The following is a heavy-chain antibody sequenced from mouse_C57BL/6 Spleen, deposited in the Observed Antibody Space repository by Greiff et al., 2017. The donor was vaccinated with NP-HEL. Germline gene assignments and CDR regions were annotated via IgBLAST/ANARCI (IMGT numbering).Heavy chain of an antibody. CDR1: GYAFSSSW. Sequence: QVQLKESGPELVKPGASVKISCKASGYAFSSSWMNWVKQRPGKGLEWIGRIYPGDGDTNYNGKFKGKATLTADKSSSTAYMQLSSLTSEDSAVYFCARDYYGSSYRYFDVGGTGTTVTVSS. CDR3: ARDYYGSSYRYFDV. D-gene: IGHD1-1*01. V-gene: IGHV1-82*01. J-gene: IGHJ1*03. CDR2: IYPGDGDT.